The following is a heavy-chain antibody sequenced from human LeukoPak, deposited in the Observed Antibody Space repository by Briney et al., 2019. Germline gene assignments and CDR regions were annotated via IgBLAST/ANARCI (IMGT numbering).Heavy chain of an antibody. CDR1: GFSLSTSGMR. V-gene: IGHV2-70*04. CDR3: ARMGDDYGDAFDI. Sequence: ESGPTLVNPTQTLTLTCTLSGFSLSTSGMRVSWIRQPPGKALEWLARIDWDDDKFYSTSLKTRLTISKDTSKNQVVLTMTNMDPVDTATYYCARMGDDYGDAFDIWGQGTMVTVSS. D-gene: IGHD4-17*01. J-gene: IGHJ3*02. CDR2: IDWDDDK.